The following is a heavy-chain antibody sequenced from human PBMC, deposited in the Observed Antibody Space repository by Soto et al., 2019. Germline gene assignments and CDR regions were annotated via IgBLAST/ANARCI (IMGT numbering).Heavy chain of an antibody. Sequence: GGSLRLSCAASGFTFSSYAMSWVRQAPGKGLEWVSAISGSGGSTYYADSVKGRFTISRDNSKNTLYLQMNSLRAEDTAVYYCARRPAVAGTVDYWGQGTLVTVSS. V-gene: IGHV3-23*01. CDR3: ARRPAVAGTVDY. D-gene: IGHD6-19*01. CDR1: GFTFSSYA. J-gene: IGHJ4*02. CDR2: ISGSGGST.